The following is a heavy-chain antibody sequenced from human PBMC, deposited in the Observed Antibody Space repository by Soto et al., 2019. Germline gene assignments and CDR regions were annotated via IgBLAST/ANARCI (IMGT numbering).Heavy chain of an antibody. J-gene: IGHJ3*02. CDR2: ISSSSSYI. CDR1: GFTFSSYS. V-gene: IGHV3-21*01. CDR3: ARGIWVGGDGYSPDAFDI. Sequence: GGSLRLSCAASGFTFSSYSMNWVRQAPGKGLEWVSSISSSSSYIYYADSVKGRFTISRDNAKNSLYLQMNSLRAEDTAVYYCARGIWVGGDGYSPDAFDIWGQGTMVTVSS. D-gene: IGHD5-18*01.